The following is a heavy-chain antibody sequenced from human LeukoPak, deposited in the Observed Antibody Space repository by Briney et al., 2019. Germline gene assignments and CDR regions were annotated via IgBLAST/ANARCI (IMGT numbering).Heavy chain of an antibody. CDR3: ARDMGAAAGS. CDR2: IYTSGST. J-gene: IGHJ4*02. D-gene: IGHD6-13*01. Sequence: SETLSLTCTVSGGSISSGSYYWSGIRQPAGKGLEWIGRIYTSGSTNYNPSLKSRVTISVDTSKNQFSLKLSPVTAADTAVYYCARDMGAAAGSWGQGPLVTVSS. CDR1: GGSISSGSYY. V-gene: IGHV4-61*02.